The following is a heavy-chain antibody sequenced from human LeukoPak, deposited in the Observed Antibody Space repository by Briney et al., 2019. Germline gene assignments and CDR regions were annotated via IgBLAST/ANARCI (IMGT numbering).Heavy chain of an antibody. CDR1: GFTFDDYA. CDR2: ISWSSGSI. J-gene: IGHJ4*02. CDR3: AKGPYDYGDYFVYFDY. Sequence: GGSLRLSCAASGFTFDDYAMHWVRQAPGKGLEWVSGISWSSGSIGYADSVKGRFTISRDNAKNSLYLQMNSLRAEDTALYYCAKGPYDYGDYFVYFDYWGQGTLVTVSS. V-gene: IGHV3-9*01. D-gene: IGHD4-17*01.